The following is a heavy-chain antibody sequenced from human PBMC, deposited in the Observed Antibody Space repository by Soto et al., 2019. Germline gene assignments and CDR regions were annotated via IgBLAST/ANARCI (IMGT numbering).Heavy chain of an antibody. CDR2: ISGRGGNT. Sequence: EVQLLESGGSLVHPGGSLRLSCAASGFSFSYFAMSWVRQAPGKGLEWVAAISGRGGNTYYADSVKGRFTISRDNSKTTLSLQLNSLRDEDTAVSYCAKDRDGSGWSTLDPGGQGTLVSVSS. V-gene: IGHV3-23*01. CDR1: GFSFSYFA. J-gene: IGHJ5*02. CDR3: AKDRDGSGWSTLDP. D-gene: IGHD6-19*01.